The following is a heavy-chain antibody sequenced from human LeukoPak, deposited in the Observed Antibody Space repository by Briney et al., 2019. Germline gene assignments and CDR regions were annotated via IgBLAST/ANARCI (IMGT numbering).Heavy chain of an antibody. CDR1: GFTFSSYA. CDR3: TRDWYQVYYDSSGYYYPDY. CDR2: IRSKPYGGTT. J-gene: IGHJ4*02. D-gene: IGHD3-22*01. V-gene: IGHV3-49*04. Sequence: PGGSLRLSCAASGFTFSSYAMSWVRQAPGKGLEWVGFIRSKPYGGTTEYAASVKGRFTISRDDSKSIAYLQMNSLRTGDTAVYYCTRDWYQVYYDSSGYYYPDYWGQGTLVTVSP.